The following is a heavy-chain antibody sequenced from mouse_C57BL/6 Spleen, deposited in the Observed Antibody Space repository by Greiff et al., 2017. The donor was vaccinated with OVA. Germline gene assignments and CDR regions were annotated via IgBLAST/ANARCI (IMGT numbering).Heavy chain of an antibody. CDR2: ISSGSSTI. CDR1: GFTFSDYG. D-gene: IGHD2-5*01. CDR3: ASYYSNYGDAMDY. J-gene: IGHJ4*01. V-gene: IGHV5-17*01. Sequence: EVQLVESGGGLVKPGGSLKLSCAASGFTFSDYGMHWVRQAPEKGLEWVAYISSGSSTIYYADTVKGRFTISRDNAKNTLFLQMTSLRSEDTAMYYCASYYSNYGDAMDYWGQGTSVTVSS.